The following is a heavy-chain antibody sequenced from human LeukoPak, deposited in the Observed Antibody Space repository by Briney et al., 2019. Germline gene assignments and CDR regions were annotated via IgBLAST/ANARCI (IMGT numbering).Heavy chain of an antibody. Sequence: ASVKVSCKASGYTFTGYYMHWVRQAPGQGLEWMGWINPNSGGTNYAQKFQGRVTMTRDTSISTAYMELSRLRSDDTAVYYCARVPSFGYVSYYYYYYMDVWGKGTTVTVSS. D-gene: IGHD5-12*01. CDR1: GYTFTGYY. CDR3: ARVPSFGYVSYYYYYYMDV. CDR2: INPNSGGT. J-gene: IGHJ6*03. V-gene: IGHV1-2*02.